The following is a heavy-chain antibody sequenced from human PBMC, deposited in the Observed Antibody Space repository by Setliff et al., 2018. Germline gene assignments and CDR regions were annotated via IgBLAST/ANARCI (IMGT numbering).Heavy chain of an antibody. V-gene: IGHV4-30-4*08. CDR1: GGSISSGDYY. J-gene: IGHJ4*02. CDR3: AVVAHGATVVKMGSEGIFDY. D-gene: IGHD4-17*01. CDR2: IYYSGST. Sequence: PSETLSLTCTVSGGSISSGDYYWSWIRQPPGKGLEWIGYIYYSGSTYYNPSLKSRVTISVDTSKNQFSLTLSSVTAADTAVYYCAVVAHGATVVKMGSEGIFDYWGQGTLVTVSS.